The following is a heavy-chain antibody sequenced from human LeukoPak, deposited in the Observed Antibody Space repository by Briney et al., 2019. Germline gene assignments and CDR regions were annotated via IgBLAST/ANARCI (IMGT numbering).Heavy chain of an antibody. D-gene: IGHD2-2*01. CDR3: ARESVVVPAAFFDY. CDR1: GFTFSSYA. J-gene: IGHJ4*02. Sequence: PGRSLSLSCAASGFTFSSYAMHWVRQAPGKGLEWVAVLLYDGSDKYYVDSVKGRFTISRDNAKNSLYLQMNSLRAEDTALYYCARESVVVPAAFFDYWGQGTLVTVSS. CDR2: LLYDGSDK. V-gene: IGHV3-30*04.